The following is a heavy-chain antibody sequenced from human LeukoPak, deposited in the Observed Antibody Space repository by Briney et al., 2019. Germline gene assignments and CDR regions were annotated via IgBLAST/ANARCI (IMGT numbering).Heavy chain of an antibody. Sequence: PSETLSPTCTVSDGSIRSSTDYWGWIRQSPGKGLEWIGSLYFRGITYYNPSLKSRVTISVDTSKNQFSLKLSSVTAADTAVYYCATSPDSGDYWGWFDSWGQGTLVTVSS. CDR3: ATSPDSGDYWGWFDS. V-gene: IGHV4-39*07. CDR1: DGSIRSSTDY. CDR2: LYFRGIT. J-gene: IGHJ5*01. D-gene: IGHD4-17*01.